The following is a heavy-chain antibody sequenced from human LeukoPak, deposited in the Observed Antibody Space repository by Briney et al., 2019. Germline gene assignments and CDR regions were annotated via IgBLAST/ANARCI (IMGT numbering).Heavy chain of an antibody. CDR3: ARVDSSSLLARFDP. J-gene: IGHJ5*02. CDR2: ISSSSSTI. V-gene: IGHV3-48*01. D-gene: IGHD6-6*01. CDR1: GFTFSSYA. Sequence: PGGSLRLSCAASGFTFSSYAMHWVRQAPGKGLEWVSYISSSSSTIYCADSVKGRFTISRDNAKNSLYLQMNSLRAEDTAVYYCARVDSSSLLARFDPWGQGTLVTVSS.